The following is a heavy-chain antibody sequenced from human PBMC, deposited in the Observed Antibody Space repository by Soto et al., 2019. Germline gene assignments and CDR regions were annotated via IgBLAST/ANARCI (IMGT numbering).Heavy chain of an antibody. CDR3: ARGGYSGNSKDPFYI. CDR1: VYTFTAYW. D-gene: IGHD4-4*01. CDR2: IYPGDSDT. J-gene: IGHJ3*02. V-gene: IGHV5-51*01. Sequence: XESLKISXEGSVYTFTAYWIGWVRQMPGKGLEWMGIIYPGDSDTRYSPSFQGQVTISADKSISTAYLQWSSLKASDTAMFYCARGGYSGNSKDPFYIWGPGTMVTVSS.